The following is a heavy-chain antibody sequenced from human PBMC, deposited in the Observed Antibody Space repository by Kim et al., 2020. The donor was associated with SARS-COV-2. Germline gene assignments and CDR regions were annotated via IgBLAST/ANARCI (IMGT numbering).Heavy chain of an antibody. CDR2: IYSDGSDQ. J-gene: IGHJ4*02. CDR1: GFTFSLSD. D-gene: IGHD1-1*01. Sequence: GGSLRLSCAASGFTFSLSDMHWVRQAPGRGLEWVALIYSDGSDQYYADSVKGRFSIFRDNSKNTLYLQMNSLRADDTALYYCARDRERYFDYWGQGTLVSVSS. CDR3: ARDRERYFDY. V-gene: IGHV3-33*01.